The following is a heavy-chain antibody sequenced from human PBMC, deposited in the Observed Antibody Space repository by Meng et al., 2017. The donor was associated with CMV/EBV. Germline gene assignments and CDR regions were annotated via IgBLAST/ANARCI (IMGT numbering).Heavy chain of an antibody. Sequence: GGSLRLSCATSGFTFSDYYMSWIRQAPGKGLEWVANIKQDGSEKYYVDSVKGRFTISRDNAKNSLYLQMNSLRAEDTAVYYCARDRQHGYYGMDVWGQGTTVTVSS. CDR3: ARDRQHGYYGMDV. CDR2: IKQDGSEK. CDR1: GFTFSDYY. J-gene: IGHJ6*02. V-gene: IGHV3-7*01. D-gene: IGHD6-13*01.